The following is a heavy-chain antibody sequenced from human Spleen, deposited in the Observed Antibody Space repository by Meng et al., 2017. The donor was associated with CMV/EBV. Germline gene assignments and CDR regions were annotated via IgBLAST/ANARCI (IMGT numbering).Heavy chain of an antibody. Sequence: SVKVSCKASGGTFSSYAISWVRQAPGQGLEWMGGIIPIFGTANYAQKFQGRVTITTDESTSTAYMELSSLRSEDTAVYYCATTHRNDFWSGYFHWLDPWGQGTLVTVSS. CDR2: IIPIFGTA. CDR3: ATTHRNDFWSGYFHWLDP. J-gene: IGHJ5*02. D-gene: IGHD3-3*01. V-gene: IGHV1-69*05. CDR1: GGTFSSYA.